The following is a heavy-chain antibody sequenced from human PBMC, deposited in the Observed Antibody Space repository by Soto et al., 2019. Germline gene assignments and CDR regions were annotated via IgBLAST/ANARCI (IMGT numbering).Heavy chain of an antibody. CDR2: MKQDGSEK. V-gene: IGHV3-7*01. D-gene: IGHD3-10*01. CDR1: GFTFSNYW. J-gene: IGHJ4*02. CDR3: ARDLYFGSGSPTADY. Sequence: EVQLVESGGGLVQPGGSLRLSCEASGFTFSNYWMSWVRQAPGKGLEWVANMKQDGSEKYYVDSVKGRFTISRDNAKSSLYIQMNGLRADDTAVFYCARDLYFGSGSPTADYWGQGTLVTVSS.